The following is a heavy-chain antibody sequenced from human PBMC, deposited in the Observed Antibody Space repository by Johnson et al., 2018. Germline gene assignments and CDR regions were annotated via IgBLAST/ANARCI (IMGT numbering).Heavy chain of an antibody. J-gene: IGHJ6*02. CDR1: GFTFSAYG. D-gene: IGHD3-9*01. Sequence: VQLVESGGGVVQPGRSLRLSCAASGFTFSAYGIHWVRQAPGKGLEWVAVISYDGSNKYYADSVKGRSTISRDNSKNTLYRQMNSLRAEDTAVYYGARNQTRGYFDWLGGVWGQGTTVTVSS. CDR3: ARNQTRGYFDWLGGV. V-gene: IGHV3-30*03. CDR2: ISYDGSNK.